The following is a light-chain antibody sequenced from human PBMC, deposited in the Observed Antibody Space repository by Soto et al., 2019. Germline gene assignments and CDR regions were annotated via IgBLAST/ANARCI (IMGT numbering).Light chain of an antibody. Sequence: EIVLTQSPATLSLSPGERATLSCRASQRVSSSYLAWYQQKPGQAPRLLIYGASSRATGIPDRFSGSGSGTDFTLTIRRLEPEDFAVYYCQQYGSSYPWTFGQGTKVDIK. CDR2: GAS. J-gene: IGKJ1*01. V-gene: IGKV3-20*01. CDR1: QRVSSSY. CDR3: QQYGSSYPWT.